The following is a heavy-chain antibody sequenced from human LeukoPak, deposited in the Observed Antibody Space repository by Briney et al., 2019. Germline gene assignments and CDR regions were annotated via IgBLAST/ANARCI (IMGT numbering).Heavy chain of an antibody. CDR2: VRYGGNIK. V-gene: IGHV3-30*02. D-gene: IGHD6-25*01. J-gene: IGHJ4*02. Sequence: GGSLRLSCAASEFTFSAYAMHWIRQAPGRGLEWVAFVRYGGNIKYYADSVKGRFTISRDNSKNTLYLQMNSLRAKDTAVYYCAKGSGGFRLSFDYWGQGTLVTVSS. CDR3: AKGSGGFRLSFDY. CDR1: EFTFSAYA.